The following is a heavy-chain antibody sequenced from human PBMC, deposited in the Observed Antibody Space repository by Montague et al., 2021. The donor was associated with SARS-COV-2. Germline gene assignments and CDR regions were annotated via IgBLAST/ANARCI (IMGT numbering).Heavy chain of an antibody. Sequence: CAISGDSVSSNTAAWNWHTYSPSTGLELLCRPYYRTKRYYDYAVSVKSRMTISPDTSKNQFSLQLSSVTPEDRAVYYCARDPRYSLSWSFDYWGQGTLVTVSS. CDR3: ARDPRYSLSWSFDY. J-gene: IGHJ4*02. CDR2: PYYRTKRYY. CDR1: GDSVSSNTAA. D-gene: IGHD6-13*01. V-gene: IGHV6-1*01.